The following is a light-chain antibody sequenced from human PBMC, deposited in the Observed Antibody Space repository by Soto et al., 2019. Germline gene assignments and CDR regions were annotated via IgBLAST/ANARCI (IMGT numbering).Light chain of an antibody. V-gene: IGKV1-5*01. CDR1: QSISSG. Sequence: DIQMTQSPSTLSASLGDRVSITCRASQSISSGLAWYQQKPGKAPKVLIYDASSLQGGVPSRFSGSGSGTEFTLTISSLQPEDFAIYYCQQYNSYSPWTFGQGTKVDIK. CDR3: QQYNSYSPWT. CDR2: DAS. J-gene: IGKJ1*01.